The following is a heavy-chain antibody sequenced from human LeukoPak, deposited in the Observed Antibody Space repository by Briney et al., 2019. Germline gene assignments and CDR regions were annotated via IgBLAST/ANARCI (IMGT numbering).Heavy chain of an antibody. D-gene: IGHD6-19*01. CDR1: GYSFTSYW. Sequence: GESLKISCKGSGYSFTSYWIGWVRQMPGKGLEWMGIIYRGDSDTRYSPSFQGQVTISADKSISTAYLQWSSLKASDTAMCYCARQGIAVAGLLDYWGQGTLVTVSS. J-gene: IGHJ4*02. V-gene: IGHV5-51*01. CDR2: IYRGDSDT. CDR3: ARQGIAVAGLLDY.